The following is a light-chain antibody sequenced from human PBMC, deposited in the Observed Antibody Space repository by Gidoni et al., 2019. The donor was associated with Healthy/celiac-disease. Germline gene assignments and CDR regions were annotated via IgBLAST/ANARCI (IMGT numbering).Light chain of an antibody. CDR2: DAS. J-gene: IGKJ2*01. Sequence: DLQMTPTPSTLSASVRDRATLTCQASQRISSWLAGDQQKPGKAHKLLIYDASSLESGVPARFSGSGSGTECTLNISSRQPDDFATYYCQQYNSYYTFGQGTKLEIK. CDR1: QRISSW. CDR3: QQYNSYYT. V-gene: IGKV1-5*01.